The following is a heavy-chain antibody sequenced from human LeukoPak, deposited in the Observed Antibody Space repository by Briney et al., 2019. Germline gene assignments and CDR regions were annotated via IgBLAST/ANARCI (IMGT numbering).Heavy chain of an antibody. CDR2: INAGNGHT. CDR3: ARDWSIEVAGFFDY. Sequence: GASVKVSCKGSGYTFTSYAMHWVRQAPGQRLEWMGWINAGNGHTKYSQKFQGRVTITRDTSASTAYMELSSLRSEDTAVYYCARDWSIEVAGFFDYWGQGALVTVSS. V-gene: IGHV1-3*01. D-gene: IGHD6-19*01. CDR1: GYTFTSYA. J-gene: IGHJ4*02.